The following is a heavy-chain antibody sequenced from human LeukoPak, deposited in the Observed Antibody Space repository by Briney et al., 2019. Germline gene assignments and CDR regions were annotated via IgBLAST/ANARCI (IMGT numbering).Heavy chain of an antibody. CDR1: GLTFSYVW. Sequence: GGSLSLSCEPSGLTFSYVWMRWVRQAPGKGREWVGRIKREGDGGTIDYAAPVKDRFTISRDESKNTLYLQMSSLKSDDTAVYYCTTEQYCSTNNCPGALDLSSQGTMVTVPS. J-gene: IGHJ3*01. V-gene: IGHV3-15*01. D-gene: IGHD2-2*01. CDR2: IKREGDGGTI. CDR3: TTEQYCSTNNCPGALDL.